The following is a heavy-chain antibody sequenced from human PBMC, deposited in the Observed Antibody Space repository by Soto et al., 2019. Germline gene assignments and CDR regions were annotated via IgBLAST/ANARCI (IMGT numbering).Heavy chain of an antibody. D-gene: IGHD1-1*01. V-gene: IGHV1-8*01. CDR1: GYTFTSYD. CDR2: MNPNSGNT. CDR3: ASLSWNNLVYYYSMDV. J-gene: IGHJ6*04. Sequence: QVQLVQSGAEVKKPGASVKVSCKASGYTFTSYDINWVRQATGQGLEWMGWMNPNSGNTGYAQKFQGRVTMTRNTSISAAFMELRSLRSEATAVYYCASLSWNNLVYYYSMDVWGEGVAVTVSS.